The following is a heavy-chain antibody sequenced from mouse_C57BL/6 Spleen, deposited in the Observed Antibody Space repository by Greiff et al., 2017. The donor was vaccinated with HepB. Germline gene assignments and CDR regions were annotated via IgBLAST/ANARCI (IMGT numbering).Heavy chain of an antibody. CDR1: GFNIKDDY. Sequence: VQLQQSGAELVRPGASVKLSCTASGFNIKDDYMHWVKQRPEQGLEWIGWIDPENGDTEYASKFQGKATITADTSSNTAYLQLSSLTSEDTAVYYWTPTAYYSNFAYWGQGTLVTVSA. CDR2: IDPENGDT. V-gene: IGHV14-4*01. J-gene: IGHJ3*01. D-gene: IGHD2-5*01. CDR3: TPTAYYSNFAY.